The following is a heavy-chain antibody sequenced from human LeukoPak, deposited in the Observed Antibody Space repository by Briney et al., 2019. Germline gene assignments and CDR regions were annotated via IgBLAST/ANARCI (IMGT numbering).Heavy chain of an antibody. CDR3: ARDRYCSSTSCYDPDYFDY. CDR2: ISSSGSTI. V-gene: IGHV3-48*03. CDR1: GFTFSSYE. J-gene: IGHJ4*02. D-gene: IGHD2-2*01. Sequence: GGSLRLSCAASGFTFSSYEMNWVRRSPGKELEWVSYISSSGSTIYYADSVKGRFTISRDNAKNSVFLQMNSLRAEDTAVYYCARDRYCSSTSCYDPDYFDYWGQGTLVTVSS.